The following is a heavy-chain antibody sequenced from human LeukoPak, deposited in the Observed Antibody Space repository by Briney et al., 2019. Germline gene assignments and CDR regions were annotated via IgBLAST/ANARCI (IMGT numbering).Heavy chain of an antibody. Sequence: GGSLRLSCAASGFTFSSYGMHWVRQAPGKGLEWVAFIRYDGSNKYYADSVKGRFTISRDNAKKSLYLQMNSLRAEDTAVYYCARDKFGGTDYWGQGTLVTVSS. V-gene: IGHV3-30*02. D-gene: IGHD3-16*01. CDR3: ARDKFGGTDY. CDR2: IRYDGSNK. CDR1: GFTFSSYG. J-gene: IGHJ4*02.